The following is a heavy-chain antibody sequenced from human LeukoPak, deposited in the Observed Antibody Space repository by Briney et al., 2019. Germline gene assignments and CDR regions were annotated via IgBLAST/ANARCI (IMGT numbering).Heavy chain of an antibody. CDR1: GFTFSSYS. D-gene: IGHD4-17*01. Sequence: GGSLRLSCAASGFTFSSYSMNWVRRAPGKGLEWVSSISSSSSYIYYADSVKGRFTISRDNAKNSLYLQMNSLRAEDTAVYYCARDRDYGDPLDYWGQGTLVTVSS. V-gene: IGHV3-21*01. CDR2: ISSSSSYI. CDR3: ARDRDYGDPLDY. J-gene: IGHJ4*02.